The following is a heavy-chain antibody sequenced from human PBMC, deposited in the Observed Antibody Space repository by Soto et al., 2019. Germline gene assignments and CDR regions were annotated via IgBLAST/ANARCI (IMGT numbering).Heavy chain of an antibody. CDR1: GFSFSTSGVG. D-gene: IGHD6-6*01. V-gene: IGHV2-5*01. CDR2: IYWSGDE. J-gene: IGHJ3*01. CDR3: ARGLATLPVVAFDV. Sequence: QMTLKESGPTLVKPTQTLTLTCSFSGFSFSTSGVGVGWVRQPPGTALEWLALIYWSGDEHYRPSLKSRLTITKDTSKNQVVLIMTNMDPVDTATYYCARGLATLPVVAFDVWGQGTTVTVSS.